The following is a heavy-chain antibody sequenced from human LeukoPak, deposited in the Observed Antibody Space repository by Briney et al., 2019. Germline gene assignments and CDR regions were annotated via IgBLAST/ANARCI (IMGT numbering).Heavy chain of an antibody. CDR1: GGPTSSYY. CDR3: ASLRESSSWYYFDY. J-gene: IGHJ4*02. D-gene: IGHD6-13*01. CDR2: TNDSRNT. V-gene: IGHV4-59*01. Sequence: SETLPPTCTVSGGPTSSYYWSWIRQPPGKGLEWIGYTNDSRNTDYNPTIKSRVTISIDTSKNQFSLRMTSVTAAGTAVYDCASLRESSSWYYFDYWWEGGLSPSAQ.